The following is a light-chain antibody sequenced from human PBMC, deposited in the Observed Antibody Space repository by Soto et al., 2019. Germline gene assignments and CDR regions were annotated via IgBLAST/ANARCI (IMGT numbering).Light chain of an antibody. V-gene: IGLV2-8*01. J-gene: IGLJ1*01. CDR1: TSDVGGYNY. CDR2: EVN. CDR3: SSYAGSRNV. Sequence: QSVLTQPPSASGSPGQSVAISCTGTTSDVGGYNYVSWYQQHPGKAPKLMIYEVNKRPSGVPDRFSGSKSGNTASLTVSGLQAEGEADYYCSSYAGSRNVFGTGTNVTVL.